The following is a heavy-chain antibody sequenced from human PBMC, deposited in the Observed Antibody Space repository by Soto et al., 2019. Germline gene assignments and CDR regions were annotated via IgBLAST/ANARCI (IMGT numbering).Heavy chain of an antibody. Sequence: GGSLRLSCAASGFTFSSYSMNWVRQAPGKGLEWVSSISSSSSYIYYADSVKGRFTISRDNAKNSLYLQMNSLRAEDTAVYYCARDSLWFGELSNWFDPWGQGTLVTVSS. D-gene: IGHD3-10*01. CDR2: ISSSSSYI. CDR1: GFTFSSYS. J-gene: IGHJ5*02. CDR3: ARDSLWFGELSNWFDP. V-gene: IGHV3-21*01.